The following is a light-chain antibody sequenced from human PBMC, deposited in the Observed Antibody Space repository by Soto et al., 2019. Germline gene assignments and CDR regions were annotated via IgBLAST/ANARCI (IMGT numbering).Light chain of an antibody. Sequence: EFVLTQSPGTLSLSPGERATLSCRASQTVRNNYLAWYQQKPGQAPRLLIYDASSRATGIPDRFSGGGSGTDFTLTISRLEPEDFAGYYCQQVSSYPLTFGGGAKVEIK. CDR1: QTVRNNY. CDR2: DAS. V-gene: IGKV3-20*01. J-gene: IGKJ4*01. CDR3: QQVSSYPLT.